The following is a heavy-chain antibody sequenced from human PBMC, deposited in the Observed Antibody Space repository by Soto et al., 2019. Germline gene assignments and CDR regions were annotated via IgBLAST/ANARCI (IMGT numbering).Heavy chain of an antibody. CDR3: ARVSGIYYYGMDV. D-gene: IGHD3-10*01. V-gene: IGHV4-34*01. J-gene: IGHJ6*02. Sequence: SETLSLTCAVFGGSFSGFYWSWIRQPPGKGLEWIGEINHSGSTNYNPSLKSRVTISVDTSKNQFSLKLSSVTAADTAVYYCARVSGIYYYGMDVWGQGTTVTVSS. CDR2: INHSGST. CDR1: GGSFSGFY.